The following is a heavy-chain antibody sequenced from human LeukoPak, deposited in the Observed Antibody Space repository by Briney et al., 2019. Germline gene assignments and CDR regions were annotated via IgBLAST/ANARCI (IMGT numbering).Heavy chain of an antibody. CDR3: ARGPNSNWSGLDF. D-gene: IGHD6-6*01. J-gene: IGHJ4*02. Sequence: GGSLRLSCTASVFSCSGHWMHWARQLPGKGLVWVSRISPTGSTTSYADSVKGRFTVSRDNAKNTLYLQVNNLRAEDTAVYYCARGPNSNWSGLDFWGPGTLLTVSS. CDR2: ISPTGSTT. CDR1: VFSCSGHW. V-gene: IGHV3-74*01.